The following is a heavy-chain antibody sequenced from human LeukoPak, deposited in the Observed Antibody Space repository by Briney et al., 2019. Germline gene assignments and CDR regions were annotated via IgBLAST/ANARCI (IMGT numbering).Heavy chain of an antibody. J-gene: IGHJ4*02. V-gene: IGHV1-18*01. CDR3: AAVSGNSPFDY. D-gene: IGHD4-23*01. CDR1: GYSFTNYG. Sequence: ASVKVSCKTSGYSFTNYGITWVRQAPGQGLEWMGWISGYNSKPFYAQNFQGRVTMTTDTSTSTVYMEVRSLKSDDTAVYYCAAVSGNSPFDYWGQGTLVTVSS. CDR2: ISGYNSKP.